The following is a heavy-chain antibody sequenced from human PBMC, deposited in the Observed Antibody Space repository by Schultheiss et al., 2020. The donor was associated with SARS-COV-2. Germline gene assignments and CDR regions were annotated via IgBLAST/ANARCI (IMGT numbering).Heavy chain of an antibody. CDR2: INPNSGGT. CDR3: ARDPFERRPSLDD. D-gene: IGHD3-16*01. V-gene: IGHV1-2*06. J-gene: IGHJ4*02. Sequence: ASVKVSCKASGYTFTGYYMHWVRQAPGQGLEWMGRINPNSGGTNYAQKFQGRVTMTRDTSISTAYMELSRLRFDDTAVYYCARDPFERRPSLDDWGQGTLVTVSS. CDR1: GYTFTGYY.